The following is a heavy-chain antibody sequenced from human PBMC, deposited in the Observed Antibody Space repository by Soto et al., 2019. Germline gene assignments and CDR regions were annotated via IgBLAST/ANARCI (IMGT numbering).Heavy chain of an antibody. V-gene: IGHV1-69*06. CDR2: IIPVFGTA. CDR3: ARERPERGKDV. CDR1: GGTFSSSA. J-gene: IGHJ6*02. D-gene: IGHD6-25*01. Sequence: QVQLVQSGAEVKKPGSSVKVSCKASGGTFSSSAISWVRQAPGQGLEWMGAIIPVFGTAHYAQKFQGRVTITADKPTSTAYMELSRLRSEDTAVYYLARERPERGKDVWGQGTTVNVSS.